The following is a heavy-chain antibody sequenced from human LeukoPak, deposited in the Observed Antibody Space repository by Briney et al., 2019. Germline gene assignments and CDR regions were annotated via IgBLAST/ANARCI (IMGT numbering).Heavy chain of an antibody. CDR3: AELGITMIGGV. J-gene: IGHJ6*04. D-gene: IGHD3-10*02. V-gene: IGHV3-21*01. Sequence: GGSLRLSCSASGFIFSSYSMNWVRQAPGKGLEWVSSISRSSSYIYYGDSVKGRFTISRDNAKNSLYLQVNSLRAEDTAVYYCAELGITMIGGVWGKGTTVTISS. CDR1: GFIFSSYS. CDR2: ISRSSSYI.